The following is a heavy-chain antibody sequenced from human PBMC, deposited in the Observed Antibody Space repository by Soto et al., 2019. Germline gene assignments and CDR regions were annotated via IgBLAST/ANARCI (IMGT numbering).Heavy chain of an antibody. Sequence: SLRLSCSASGFTFSSYAMHGDRQAPGKGLEWVAVISYDGSNKYYADSVKGRFTISRDNSKNTLYLQMNSLRAEDTAVYYCARDPYGSGSYYYYYYYVMDVWGQGTTVTVSS. D-gene: IGHD3-10*01. V-gene: IGHV3-30-3*01. J-gene: IGHJ6*02. CDR1: GFTFSSYA. CDR2: ISYDGSNK. CDR3: ARDPYGSGSYYYYYYYVMDV.